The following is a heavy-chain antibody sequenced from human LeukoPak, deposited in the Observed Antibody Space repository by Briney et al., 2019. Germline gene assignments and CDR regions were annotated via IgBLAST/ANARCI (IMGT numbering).Heavy chain of an antibody. CDR2: INSKTDGGTT. D-gene: IGHD2-2*01. Sequence: PGGSLRLSCAASGFTFSNAWMNWVRQAPGKGLEWVGHINSKTDGGTTDYAAPVKGRFTISRDDSKNTLYLQMNSLKTEDTAVYYCTTDFPHCSTTFCYSPIGYWGQGTLVTVSS. V-gene: IGHV3-15*01. CDR1: GFTFSNAW. CDR3: TTDFPHCSTTFCYSPIGY. J-gene: IGHJ4*02.